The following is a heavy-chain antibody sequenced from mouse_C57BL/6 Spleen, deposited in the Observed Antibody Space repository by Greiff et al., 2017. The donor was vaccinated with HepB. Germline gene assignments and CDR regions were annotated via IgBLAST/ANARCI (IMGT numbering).Heavy chain of an antibody. D-gene: IGHD1-1*01. J-gene: IGHJ1*03. Sequence: VKLQESGPGLVAPSQSLSITCTVSGFSLTSYAISWVRQPPGKGLEWLGVIWTGGGTNYNSALKSRLSISKDNSKSQVFLKMNRLQTDDTARYYWARNRHYGSSYWYFDGWGTGTPVTVSS. CDR1: GFSLTSYA. CDR2: IWTGGGT. V-gene: IGHV2-9-1*01. CDR3: ARNRHYGSSYWYFDG.